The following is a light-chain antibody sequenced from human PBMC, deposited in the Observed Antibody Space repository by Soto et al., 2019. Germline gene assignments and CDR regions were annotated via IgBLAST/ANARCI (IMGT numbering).Light chain of an antibody. CDR2: DES. CDR3: QQRSSWPLT. J-gene: IGKJ4*01. CDR1: QSVSRY. V-gene: IGKV3-11*01. Sequence: EIVWTQSPATLSLSPGERATLSCRASQSVSRYLAWYQQKPGQAPRLVIYDESNRATGIPARFSGSGSGTDFTLTISSLEPEDFAVYYCQQRSSWPLTFGGGTKVDIK.